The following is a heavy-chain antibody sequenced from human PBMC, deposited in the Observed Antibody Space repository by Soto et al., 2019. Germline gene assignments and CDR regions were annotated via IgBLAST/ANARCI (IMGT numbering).Heavy chain of an antibody. CDR1: GFTFSSYG. V-gene: IGHV3-33*01. Sequence: QVQLVESGGGVVQPGRSLRLSCAASGFTFSSYGMHLVSQAPGKGLEWVAVICDDGSNKYYADSVKGRFTISRDNSKNTLYLKMKRLGAGDTAVYYCARGWVGDVLRFLEWYSAGGRDVGGQGTKFTVSS. CDR2: ICDDGSNK. J-gene: IGHJ6*02. CDR3: ARGWVGDVLRFLEWYSAGGRDV. D-gene: IGHD3-3*01.